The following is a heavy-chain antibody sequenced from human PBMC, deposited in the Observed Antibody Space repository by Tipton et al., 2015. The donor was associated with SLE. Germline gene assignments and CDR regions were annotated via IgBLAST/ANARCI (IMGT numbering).Heavy chain of an antibody. D-gene: IGHD6-6*01. J-gene: IGHJ5*02. V-gene: IGHV4-30-4*01. CDR1: GGSISSGDYY. CDR3: ARGSFSSSSSWFDP. CDR2: IFNSGTT. Sequence: TLSLTCTVSGGSISSGDYYWSWIRQPPGKGLEWIGYIFNSGTTYYNPSLERRITISVDTSRNHFSLKLNSVTAADTAVYYCARGSFSSSSSWFDPWGQGTLVTVFS.